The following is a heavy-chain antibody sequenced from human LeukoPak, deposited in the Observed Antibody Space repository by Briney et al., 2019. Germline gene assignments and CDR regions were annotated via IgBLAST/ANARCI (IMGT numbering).Heavy chain of an antibody. J-gene: IGHJ6*02. Sequence: ASVKVSCKASGYTFTSYGISWVRQAPGQGLEWMGWINTNTGNPTYAQGFTGRFVFSLDTSVSTAYLQISSLKAEDTAVYYCARKISGSPFDYYGMDVWGQGTTVTVSS. CDR2: INTNTGNP. D-gene: IGHD3-10*01. V-gene: IGHV7-4-1*02. CDR1: GYTFTSYG. CDR3: ARKISGSPFDYYGMDV.